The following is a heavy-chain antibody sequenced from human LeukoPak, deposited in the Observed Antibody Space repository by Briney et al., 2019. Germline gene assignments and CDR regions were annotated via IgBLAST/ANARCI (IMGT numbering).Heavy chain of an antibody. CDR2: ISSSSSYI. CDR1: GFTFSSYS. CDR3: ARQNTPHGNFDY. Sequence: SGGSLRLSCAASGFTFSSYSMNWVRQAPGKGLEWVSSISSSSSYIYYADSVKGRFTISRDNAKNSLYLQMSSLRAEDTAVYYCARQNTPHGNFDYWGQGALVTVSS. V-gene: IGHV3-21*04. J-gene: IGHJ4*02. D-gene: IGHD5-24*01.